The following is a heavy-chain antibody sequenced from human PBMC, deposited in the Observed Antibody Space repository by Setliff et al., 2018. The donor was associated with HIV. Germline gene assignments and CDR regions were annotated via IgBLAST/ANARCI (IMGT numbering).Heavy chain of an antibody. Sequence: SETLSLTCAVSGGSLSRYYWSWIRQPAGKGLEWIGHIYTSGSTNYNPSLKSRVTISVDTSKNQFSLKLSSVTAADTAVYYCAREVRVVLPAAASGNYYYYYMDVWGKGTTVTVSS. D-gene: IGHD2-2*01. V-gene: IGHV4-4*07. J-gene: IGHJ6*03. CDR2: IYTSGST. CDR1: GGSLSRYY. CDR3: AREVRVVLPAAASGNYYYYYMDV.